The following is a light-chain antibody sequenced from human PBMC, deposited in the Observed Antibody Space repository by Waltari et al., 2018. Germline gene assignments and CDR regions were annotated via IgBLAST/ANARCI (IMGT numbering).Light chain of an antibody. J-gene: IGLJ3*02. CDR3: QSFDTSLSHGVV. CDR1: SSNTGAGHD. Sequence: QSILTQPPSVSGAPGQRVTSPCTGSSSNTGAGHDVHWHPEFPGIGPKLLIYGNNNRPSGVPDRFSGSKSGTSASLTITGLQAEDEADYYCQSFDTSLSHGVVFGGGTKVTVL. CDR2: GNN. V-gene: IGLV1-40*02.